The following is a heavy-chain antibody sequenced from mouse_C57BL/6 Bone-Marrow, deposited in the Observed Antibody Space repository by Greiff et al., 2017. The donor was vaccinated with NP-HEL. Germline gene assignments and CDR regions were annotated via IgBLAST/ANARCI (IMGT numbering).Heavy chain of an antibody. Sequence: VQLQQSGPELVKPGASVKISCKASGYTFTDYNMNWVKQSHGKSLEWIGDINPNNGGTSYNQKFKGKATLTVDKSSSTAYMELRSLTSEDSAVYYCARSSLAWFAYWGQGTLVTVSA. D-gene: IGHD4-1*01. V-gene: IGHV1-26*01. CDR1: GYTFTDYN. J-gene: IGHJ3*01. CDR2: INPNNGGT. CDR3: ARSSLAWFAY.